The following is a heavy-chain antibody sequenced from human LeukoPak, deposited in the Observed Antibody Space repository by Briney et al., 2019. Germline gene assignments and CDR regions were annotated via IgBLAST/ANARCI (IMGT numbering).Heavy chain of an antibody. V-gene: IGHV3-53*01. J-gene: IGHJ3*02. D-gene: IGHD2-8*02. CDR2: IYSGGST. Sequence: GGSLRLSCAASGFTVSSNYTSWVRQAPGKGLEWVSVIYSGGSTYYADSVKGRFTISRDNSKNTLYLQMNSLRAEDTAVYYCASPYTGGPYAFDIWGQGTMVTVSS. CDR3: ASPYTGGPYAFDI. CDR1: GFTVSSNY.